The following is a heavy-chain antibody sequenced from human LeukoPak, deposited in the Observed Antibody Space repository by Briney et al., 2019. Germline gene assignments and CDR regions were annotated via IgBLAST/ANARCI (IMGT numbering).Heavy chain of an antibody. CDR1: GGTLSTYS. CDR2: IIPIFNTK. Sequence: SVKVSGKASGGTLSTYSISWVRHAPGQGLEWMGGIIPIFNTKNYAQRFQDRVILTADESTSTAYMELSSLRSEDTAVYYCARGDSRWSTPSSSYYYRMDVWGQGTTVAVSS. V-gene: IGHV1-69*13. D-gene: IGHD4-23*01. J-gene: IGHJ6*02. CDR3: ARGDSRWSTPSSSYYYRMDV.